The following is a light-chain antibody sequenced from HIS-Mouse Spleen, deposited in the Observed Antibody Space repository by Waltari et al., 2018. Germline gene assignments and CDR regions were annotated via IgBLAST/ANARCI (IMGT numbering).Light chain of an antibody. V-gene: IGLV2-23*01. J-gene: IGLJ3*02. CDR3: CSYAVSSTWV. CDR1: SSDVGSYNL. Sequence: QSALTQPASVSGSPGQSITISCTGTSSDVGSYNLVSWYQQHPGKAPKLLIYEGSKRPSGLSNRFSGSKSGNTASLTISGLQAEDEADYYCCSYAVSSTWVFGGGTKLTVL. CDR2: EGS.